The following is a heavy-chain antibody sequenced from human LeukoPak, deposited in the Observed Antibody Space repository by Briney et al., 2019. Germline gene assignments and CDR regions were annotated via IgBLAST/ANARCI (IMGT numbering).Heavy chain of an antibody. D-gene: IGHD4/OR15-4a*01. Sequence: GGSLRLSCAASGFTFSRYWMHWVRQAPGEGLVWVSRIDPDDSGSSYADSVKGRFTISRDNAKNTLWLQMNSLRADDTTVYYCAGVRAGANRAFDVWGQGTVVAVSS. CDR1: GFTFSRYW. V-gene: IGHV3-74*01. CDR2: IDPDDSGS. CDR3: AGVRAGANRAFDV. J-gene: IGHJ3*01.